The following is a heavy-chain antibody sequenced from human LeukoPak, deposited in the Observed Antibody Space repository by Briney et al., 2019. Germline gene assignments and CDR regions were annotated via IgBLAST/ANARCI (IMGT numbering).Heavy chain of an antibody. CDR2: ISGSSSTI. Sequence: GGSLRLSCAASGFTFSSYSMNWVRQAPGKGLEWVSYISGSSSTIYYADSVKGRFTISRDNAKNSLYLQMNTLRAEDTAVYYCARGLYYDSSGYPRWGQGTLVTVSS. D-gene: IGHD3-22*01. CDR1: GFTFSSYS. J-gene: IGHJ4*02. CDR3: ARGLYYDSSGYPR. V-gene: IGHV3-48*01.